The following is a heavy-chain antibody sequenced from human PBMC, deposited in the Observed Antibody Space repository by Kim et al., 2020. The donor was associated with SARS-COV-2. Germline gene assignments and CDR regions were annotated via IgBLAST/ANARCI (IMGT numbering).Heavy chain of an antibody. V-gene: IGHV4-34*01. D-gene: IGHD6-13*01. CDR1: GGSFSGYY. CDR2: INHSGST. CDR3: NQRGAGQQLSYYYYGMDV. Sequence: SETLSLTCAVYGGSFSGYYWSWIRQPPGKGLEWIGEINHSGSTNYNPSLKSRVTISVDTSKNQFSLKLSSVTAADTAVYYCNQRGAGQQLSYYYYGMDVWGQGTTVTVSS. J-gene: IGHJ6*02.